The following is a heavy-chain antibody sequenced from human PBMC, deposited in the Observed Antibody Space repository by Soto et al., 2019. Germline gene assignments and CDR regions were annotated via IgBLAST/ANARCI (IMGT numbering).Heavy chain of an antibody. V-gene: IGHV3-9*01. CDR2: ITWNSRVL. CDR1: GLNFDDFA. Sequence: EVQLVESGGRLVQPGRSLRLSCVGTGLNFDDFAMHWVRQAPGKGLEWVSGITWNSRVLAYADSVKGRFTISRDNARKSLYLQMDSLLDEDTALYYCGKGRYDFLSPYYFDSWGQGTLVTVSS. J-gene: IGHJ4*02. CDR3: GKGRYDFLSPYYFDS. D-gene: IGHD3-3*01.